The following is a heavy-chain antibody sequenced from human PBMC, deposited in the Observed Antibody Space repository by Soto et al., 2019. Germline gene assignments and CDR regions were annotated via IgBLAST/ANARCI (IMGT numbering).Heavy chain of an antibody. V-gene: IGHV3-23*01. D-gene: IGHD3-22*01. CDR3: AKDSSYSYDSSGYCDY. J-gene: IGHJ4*02. CDR1: GFTFSSYA. Sequence: GGSLRLSCAASGFTFSSYAMSWVRQAPGKGLEWVSAISGSGGSTYYADSVKGRFTISRDNSKNTLYLQMNSLRAEDTAVYYCAKDSSYSYDSSGYCDYWGQGTLGTVSS. CDR2: ISGSGGST.